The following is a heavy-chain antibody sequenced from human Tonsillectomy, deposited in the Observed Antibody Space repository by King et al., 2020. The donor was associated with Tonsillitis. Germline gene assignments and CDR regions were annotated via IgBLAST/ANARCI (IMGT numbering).Heavy chain of an antibody. CDR2: ISYDGSKT. D-gene: IGHD4-17*01. Sequence: QVQLVESGGGIIQPGRSLRLSCAASGFTFSSYGMHWVRQAPGKGLEWVAVISYDGSKTYYADSVKGRFTISRDNSNNTLYLQMNSLRADDTALYYCASNXXDDYXDYWXXGTLVTVXS. CDR3: ASNXXDDYXDY. V-gene: IGHV3-33*05. CDR1: GFTFSSYG. J-gene: IGHJ4*02.